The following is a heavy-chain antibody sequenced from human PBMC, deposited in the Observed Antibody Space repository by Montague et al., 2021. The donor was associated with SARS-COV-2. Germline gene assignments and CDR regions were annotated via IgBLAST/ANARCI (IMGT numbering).Heavy chain of an antibody. CDR1: GFTFSSYA. Sequence: SLRLSCAASGFTFSSYAMHWVRQAPGKGLEWVAVISYDGSNKYYADSVKGRLTISRDNSKNTLYLQMNSLRAEDTAVYYCARVPPGLLWFGGIDYWGQGTLVTVSS. J-gene: IGHJ4*02. D-gene: IGHD3-10*01. V-gene: IGHV3-30-3*01. CDR3: ARVPPGLLWFGGIDY. CDR2: ISYDGSNK.